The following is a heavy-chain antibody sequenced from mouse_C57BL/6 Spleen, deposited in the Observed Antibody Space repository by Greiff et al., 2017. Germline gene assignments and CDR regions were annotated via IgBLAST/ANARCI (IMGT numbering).Heavy chain of an antibody. CDR1: GYTFTSYW. Sequence: VQLQQPGAELVKPGASVKLSCKASGYTFTSYWMQWVKQRPGQGLEWIGEIDPSDSYTNYNQKFKGKATLTVDTSSSTAYMQLSSLTSEDSAVYYCARSIGYDYYFDYWGQGTTLTVSS. J-gene: IGHJ2*01. CDR2: IDPSDSYT. CDR3: ARSIGYDYYFDY. D-gene: IGHD2-4*01. V-gene: IGHV1-50*01.